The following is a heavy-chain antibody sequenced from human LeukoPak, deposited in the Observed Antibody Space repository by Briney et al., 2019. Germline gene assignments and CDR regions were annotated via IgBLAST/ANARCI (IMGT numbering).Heavy chain of an antibody. CDR1: GFTVSSNY. V-gene: IGHV3-66*01. CDR3: ARDSSSWYLFDY. J-gene: IGHJ4*02. Sequence: GGSLRLSCAASGFTVSSNYMSWVRQAPGKGLEWVSVIYSGGSTYYADSVKGRFTISRDNSKNTLYLQMNSLRAEDTAVYYCARDSSSWYLFDYWGQGTLVTVSS. D-gene: IGHD6-13*01. CDR2: IYSGGST.